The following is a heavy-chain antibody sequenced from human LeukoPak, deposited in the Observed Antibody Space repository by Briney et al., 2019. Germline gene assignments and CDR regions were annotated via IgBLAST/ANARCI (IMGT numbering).Heavy chain of an antibody. Sequence: GESLRLSCAASGLTFSSYGMHWVRQAPGKGLEWEAVISYDGSNKYYADSVKGRFTISRDNSKNTLYLQMNSLRAEDTAVYYCAKDASGPIVVVSADYFDYWGQGTLVTVSS. CDR3: AKDASGPIVVVSADYFDY. CDR2: ISYDGSNK. V-gene: IGHV3-30*18. CDR1: GLTFSSYG. J-gene: IGHJ4*02. D-gene: IGHD2-21*02.